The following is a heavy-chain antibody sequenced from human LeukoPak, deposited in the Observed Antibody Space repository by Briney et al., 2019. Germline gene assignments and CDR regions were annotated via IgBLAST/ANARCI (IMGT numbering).Heavy chain of an antibody. Sequence: ASVKVSCKASGYTFTGYYMHWVRQAPGQGLEWMGWINPNSGGTNYAQKFQGRVTMTRDTSISTAYMELSRLRSDDTAVYYCARVRMATIYGDFDYWGQGTLVTVSS. V-gene: IGHV1-2*02. D-gene: IGHD5-24*01. CDR2: INPNSGGT. CDR3: ARVRMATIYGDFDY. CDR1: GYTFTGYY. J-gene: IGHJ4*02.